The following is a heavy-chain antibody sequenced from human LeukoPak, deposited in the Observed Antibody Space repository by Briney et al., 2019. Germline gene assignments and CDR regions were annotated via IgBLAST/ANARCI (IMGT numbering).Heavy chain of an antibody. J-gene: IGHJ3*02. CDR3: ARDRIYSGIYHDTFDI. CDR1: GFTFSSYS. Sequence: GGSLRLSCAASGFTFSSYSVSWVRQAPGKGLEWVSSISSGSTYIYYADSMKGRFTISRDNAKNSLCLQMNTLRAEDTAVYYCARDRIYSGIYHDTFDIWGHGTMVTVSS. CDR2: ISSGSTYI. V-gene: IGHV3-21*01. D-gene: IGHD1-26*01.